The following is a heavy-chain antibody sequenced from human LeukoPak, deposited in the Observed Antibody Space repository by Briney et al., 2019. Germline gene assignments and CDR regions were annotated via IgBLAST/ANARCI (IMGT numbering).Heavy chain of an antibody. CDR1: GGSISSNNW. CDR3: ARVNINNWHSCDY. V-gene: IGHV4-4*02. CDR2: IYHSGSP. J-gene: IGHJ4*02. Sequence: SGTLSLTCAVSGGSISSNNWWGWVRQPPGKGLEWIGEIYHSGSPNYNPSLKSRVTISVDKSRNHFSLNLSSVTAADTAVYYCARVNINNWHSCDYWGQGALVTVSS. D-gene: IGHD1-1*01.